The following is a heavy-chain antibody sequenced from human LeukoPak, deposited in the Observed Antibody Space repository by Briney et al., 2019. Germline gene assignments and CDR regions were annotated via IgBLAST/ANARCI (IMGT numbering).Heavy chain of an antibody. CDR1: GFTFNNYA. Sequence: GGSLRLYCAAYGFTFNNYAMSWVRQAPGQGLEWVSTISGSGGSTYYADSVKGRFTISRDNSKNTLYLQMNSLRSDDTAVYYCAKGYSGSYFDYWGQGTLVTVSS. CDR3: AKGYSGSYFDY. J-gene: IGHJ4*02. V-gene: IGHV3-23*01. D-gene: IGHD1-26*01. CDR2: ISGSGGST.